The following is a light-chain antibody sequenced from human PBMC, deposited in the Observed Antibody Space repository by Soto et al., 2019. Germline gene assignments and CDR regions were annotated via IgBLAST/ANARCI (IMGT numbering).Light chain of an antibody. Sequence: QSVLTQPPSASGTPGQRVTISCSGSSSNIGRNTVHWYQQLPGTAPKLLIYSYNHRPSGVPDRFSGSKADTSASLAISGLQAEDEADYYCAAWDDSLNGYVFGTGTKLTV. CDR2: SYN. J-gene: IGLJ1*01. V-gene: IGLV1-44*01. CDR1: SSNIGRNT. CDR3: AAWDDSLNGYV.